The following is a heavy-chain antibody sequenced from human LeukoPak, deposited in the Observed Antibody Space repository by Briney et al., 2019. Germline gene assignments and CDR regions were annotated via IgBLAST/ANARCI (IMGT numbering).Heavy chain of an antibody. D-gene: IGHD3-22*01. CDR3: ARDLLFQSSGYRPFDI. CDR1: GFTFSSYA. CDR2: ISGSGGST. J-gene: IGHJ4*02. Sequence: GGSLRLSCAASGFTFSSYAMSWVRQAPGKGLEWVSAISGSGGSTYYADSVKGRFTISRDNTRNSIFLHMDSLRSEDTAVYYCARDLLFQSSGYRPFDIWGRGTRVSVS. V-gene: IGHV3-23*01.